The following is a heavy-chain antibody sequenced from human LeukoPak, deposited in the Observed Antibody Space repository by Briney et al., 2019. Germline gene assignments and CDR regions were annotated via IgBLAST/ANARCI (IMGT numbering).Heavy chain of an antibody. V-gene: IGHV1-8*01. CDR2: MNPNSGNT. J-gene: IGHJ4*02. CDR1: GYTFTSYD. D-gene: IGHD1-26*01. CDR3: AKDGNSGTYYSIDY. Sequence: GASVKVSCKASGYTFTSYDINWVRQATGQGLEWMGWMNPNSGNTGYAQKFQGRVTMTRNTSISTAYMELSSLRAEDTAVYYCAKDGNSGTYYSIDYWGQGTLVTVSS.